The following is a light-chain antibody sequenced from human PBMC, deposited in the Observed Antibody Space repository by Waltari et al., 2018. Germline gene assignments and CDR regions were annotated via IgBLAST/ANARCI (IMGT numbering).Light chain of an antibody. V-gene: IGLV2-14*03. CDR1: TSDLGAYNY. CDR2: DVS. Sequence: QSALTQPASVSGSPGQSITISCTGSTSDLGAYNYVSWYQQHPGKAPKLIIFDVSSRPSGVSPRFSGSKSANTASLIISGLQAEDEADYYCCSFTSSSTWIFGGGTKLIVL. J-gene: IGLJ2*01. CDR3: CSFTSSSTWI.